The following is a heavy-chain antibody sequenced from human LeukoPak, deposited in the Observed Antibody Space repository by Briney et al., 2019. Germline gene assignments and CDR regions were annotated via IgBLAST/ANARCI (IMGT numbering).Heavy chain of an antibody. V-gene: IGHV3-74*01. CDR2: INSDGSST. D-gene: IGHD6-19*01. J-gene: IGHJ4*02. CDR3: TRGSVAGTGYFCY. CDR1: GFTFSSYW. Sequence: GGSLRLSCAASGFTFSSYWMHWVRQAPGKGLVWVSRINSDGSSTSYADSVKGRFTISRDNAKNTLYLQMNRLRAEDTAVYYCTRGSVAGTGYFCYWGQGTLVTVSS.